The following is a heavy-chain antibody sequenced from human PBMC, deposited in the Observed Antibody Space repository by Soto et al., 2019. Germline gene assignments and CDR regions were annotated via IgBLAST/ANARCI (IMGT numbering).Heavy chain of an antibody. J-gene: IGHJ4*02. D-gene: IGHD1-26*01. V-gene: IGHV1-8*01. Sequence: ASVRVSCKASVYTCTSYDINWVRQATGQGLEWMGWMNPNSGNTGYAQKFQGRVTMTRNTSISTAYMELSSLRSEDTAVYYCARTGELLADDYWGQGTLVTVSS. CDR3: ARTGELLADDY. CDR1: VYTCTSYD. CDR2: MNPNSGNT.